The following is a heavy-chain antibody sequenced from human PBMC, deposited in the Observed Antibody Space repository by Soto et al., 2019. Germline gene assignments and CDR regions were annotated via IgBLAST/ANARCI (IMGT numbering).Heavy chain of an antibody. V-gene: IGHV4-31*03. CDR2: IYYSGST. J-gene: IGHJ4*02. Sequence: SETLSLTCTVSGGSISSGGYYWSWIRQHPGKGLEWIGYIYYSGSTYYNPSLKSRVTISVDTSKNQFSLKLSSVTAADTAVYYCVRVQVTGNSYGYFNHWGQGTLVTVSS. CDR3: VRVQVTGNSYGYFNH. D-gene: IGHD5-18*01. CDR1: GGSISSGGYY.